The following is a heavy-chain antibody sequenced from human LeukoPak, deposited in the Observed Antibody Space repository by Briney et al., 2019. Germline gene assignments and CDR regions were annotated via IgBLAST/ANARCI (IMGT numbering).Heavy chain of an antibody. V-gene: IGHV4-59*01. J-gene: IGHJ6*03. CDR1: GGSISSYY. CDR2: IYYSGST. Sequence: SETLSLTCTVSGGSISSYYWSWIRQPPGRGLEWIGYIYYSGSTNYNPSLKSRVTISVDTSKNQFSLKLSSVTAADTAVYYCAGATQRYYYYMDVWGKGTTVTVSS. CDR3: AGATQRYYYYMDV.